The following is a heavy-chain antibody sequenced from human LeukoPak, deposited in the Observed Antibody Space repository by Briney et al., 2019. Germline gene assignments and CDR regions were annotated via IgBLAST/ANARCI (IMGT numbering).Heavy chain of an antibody. V-gene: IGHV4-59*01. D-gene: IGHD3-22*01. J-gene: IGHJ6*03. CDR1: GGSINYYY. CDR2: IYSSGST. Sequence: KASETLSLTCTVSGGSINYYYWSWIRQPPGKGLEYIGYIYSSGSTNYNPSLKSRVTMSVDTSKNQFSLKLSSVTAADTAVYYCARDGRYSDTSGYYYSHYYMDVWGKGTTVTVSS. CDR3: ARDGRYSDTSGYYYSHYYMDV.